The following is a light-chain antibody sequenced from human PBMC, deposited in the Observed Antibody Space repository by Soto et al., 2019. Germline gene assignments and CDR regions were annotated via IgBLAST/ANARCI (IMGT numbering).Light chain of an antibody. V-gene: IGLV2-14*01. CDR2: EVK. CDR3: LSYTATNTLV. Sequence: QSVLTQPASVSGSPGQSITISCTGTSSDVGGYDFVSWYQQHPGKAPKLMIYEVKNRPSGVSIRFSGSKSGNTASLTISGLQTDDEADYYCLSYTATNTLVIGGGTKLTVL. J-gene: IGLJ2*01. CDR1: SSDVGGYDF.